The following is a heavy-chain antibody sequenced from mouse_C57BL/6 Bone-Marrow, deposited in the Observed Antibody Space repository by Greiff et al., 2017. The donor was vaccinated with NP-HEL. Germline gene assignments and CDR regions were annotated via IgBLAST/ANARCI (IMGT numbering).Heavy chain of an antibody. CDR1: GFTFSDYG. J-gene: IGHJ2*01. D-gene: IGHD2-4*01. CDR2: ISSGSSTI. Sequence: EVQRVESGGGLVKPGGSLKLSCAASGFTFSDYGMHWVRQAPEKGLAWVAYISSGSSTIYYADTVKGRFTISRDNAKNTLFLQMTSLRSEDTAMYYCARPGITTCDYWGQGTTLTVSS. V-gene: IGHV5-17*01. CDR3: ARPGITTCDY.